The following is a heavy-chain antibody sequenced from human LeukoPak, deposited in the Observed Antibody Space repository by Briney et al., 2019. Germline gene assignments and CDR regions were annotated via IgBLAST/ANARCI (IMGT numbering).Heavy chain of an antibody. D-gene: IGHD3-9*01. CDR3: ARELRYFDWFGRYYYYMDV. J-gene: IGHJ6*03. CDR2: IYTSGST. CDR1: GGSISSYY. V-gene: IGHV4-4*07. Sequence: SGTLSLTCTVSGGSISSYYWSWIRQPAGKGLEWIGRIYTSGSTNYNPSLKSRVTMSVDTSKNQFSLKLSSVTAADTAVYYCARELRYFDWFGRYYYYMDVWGKGTTVTISS.